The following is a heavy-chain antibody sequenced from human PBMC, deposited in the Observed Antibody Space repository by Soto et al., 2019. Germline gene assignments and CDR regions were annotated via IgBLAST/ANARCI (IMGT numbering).Heavy chain of an antibody. CDR3: ARRWHGYHPIDY. D-gene: IGHD5-12*01. CDR1: GGSVSSGSYY. V-gene: IGHV4-61*01. Sequence: QVQLQESGPGLVKPSETLSLTCTVSGGSVSSGSYYWSWIRQPPGKGLEWIGYIYYSGSTNYNPSLKSRVTISVDTSKNQFSLKLSSVTAADTAVYYCARRWHGYHPIDYWGQGTLVTVSS. J-gene: IGHJ4*02. CDR2: IYYSGST.